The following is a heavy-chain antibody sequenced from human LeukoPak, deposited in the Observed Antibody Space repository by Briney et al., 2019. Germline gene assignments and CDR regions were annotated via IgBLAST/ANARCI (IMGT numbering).Heavy chain of an antibody. CDR2: ISGSGGST. D-gene: IGHD6-13*01. CDR3: ANPSSSWYFYAY. Sequence: GGSLRLSCAASGFTFSDYYMSWVRQAPGKGLEWVSAISGSGGSTYYADSVKGRFTISRDNSKNTLYLQMNSLRAEDTAVYYCANPSSSWYFYAYWGQGTLVTVSS. J-gene: IGHJ4*02. V-gene: IGHV3-23*01. CDR1: GFTFSDYY.